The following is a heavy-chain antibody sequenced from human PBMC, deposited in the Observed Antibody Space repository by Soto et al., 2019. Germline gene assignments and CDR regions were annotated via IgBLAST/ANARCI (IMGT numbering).Heavy chain of an antibody. CDR1: GYNYAGYW. D-gene: IGHD3-3*01. J-gene: IGHJ4*02. Sequence: PGESLKISCKGSGYNYAGYWIAWVRQMPGKGLELMGIIYPSDSDTRYRPSFQGQVTISADKSISSAYLQWSSLRASDTAMYYCARGGVSTRTFDYWGQGTPVTVSS. CDR2: IYPSDSDT. V-gene: IGHV5-51*01. CDR3: ARGGVSTRTFDY.